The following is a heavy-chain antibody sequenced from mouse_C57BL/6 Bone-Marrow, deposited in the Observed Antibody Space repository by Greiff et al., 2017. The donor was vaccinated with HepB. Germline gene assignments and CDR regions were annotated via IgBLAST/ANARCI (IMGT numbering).Heavy chain of an antibody. CDR3: ARQLRLPYYFDY. CDR2: IYPGDGDT. CDR1: GYAFSSYW. J-gene: IGHJ2*01. V-gene: IGHV1-80*01. D-gene: IGHD3-2*02. Sequence: VKLQQSGAELVKPGASVKISCKASGYAFSSYWMNWVKQRPGKGLEWIGQIYPGDGDTNYNGKFKGKATLTADKSSSTAYMQLSSLTSEDSAVYFCARQLRLPYYFDYWGQGTTLTVSS.